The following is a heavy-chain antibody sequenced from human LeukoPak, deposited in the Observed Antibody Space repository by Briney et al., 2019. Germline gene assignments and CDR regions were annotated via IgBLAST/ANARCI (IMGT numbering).Heavy chain of an antibody. CDR3: AGDYDFWSGYLDY. Sequence: SETLSLTCTVSGGSISSYYWSWIRQPAGKGLEWIGRIYTSGITNYNPSLKSRVTMSVDTSKNQFSPKLSSVTAADTAVYYCAGDYDFWSGYLDYWGQGTLVTVPS. CDR1: GGSISSYY. CDR2: IYTSGIT. V-gene: IGHV4-4*07. D-gene: IGHD3-3*01. J-gene: IGHJ4*02.